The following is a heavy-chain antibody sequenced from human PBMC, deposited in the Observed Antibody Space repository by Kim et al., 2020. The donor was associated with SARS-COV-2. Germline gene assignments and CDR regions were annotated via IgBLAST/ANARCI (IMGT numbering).Heavy chain of an antibody. CDR3: AGSWSGDFDY. D-gene: IGHD1-26*01. CDR1: GFSFNSYE. J-gene: IGHJ4*02. CDR2: ISSRGSYI. V-gene: IGHV3-21*06. Sequence: GGSLRLSCAASGFSFNSYEMNWVRQVPGKGLDWVSSISSRGSYIHYDDSVKGRFTVSRDDAKSVVYLQMDNVTVEDTAVYYCAGSWSGDFDYWGEGTRVTASS.